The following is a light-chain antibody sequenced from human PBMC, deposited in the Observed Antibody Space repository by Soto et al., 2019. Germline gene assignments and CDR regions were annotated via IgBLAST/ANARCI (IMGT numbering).Light chain of an antibody. V-gene: IGKV1-5*01. J-gene: IGKJ1*01. Sequence: IQETLSRSTLRASIGGCDAITCRASQTIKSWVAWYQQKPGTAPNLLIFHASSLASGVPSRFSGSGSGTDFTLTISDVEPEDFGAYYCPQRDTRSWTFGQGTKVDIK. CDR1: QTIKSW. CDR2: HAS. CDR3: PQRDTRSWT.